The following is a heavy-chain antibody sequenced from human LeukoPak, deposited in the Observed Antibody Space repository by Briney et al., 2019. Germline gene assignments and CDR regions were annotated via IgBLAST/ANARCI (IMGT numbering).Heavy chain of an antibody. Sequence: GRSLRLSCAASGFTLSSYGMHWVGQAPGKGLEWVAVISYDGSNKYYADSVKGRFTISRDNSKNTLYLQMNSLRAEDTAVYYCAKDLQWFGELLDYWGHGTLVTVSS. CDR2: ISYDGSNK. CDR1: GFTLSSYG. CDR3: AKDLQWFGELLDY. V-gene: IGHV3-30*18. D-gene: IGHD3-10*01. J-gene: IGHJ4*01.